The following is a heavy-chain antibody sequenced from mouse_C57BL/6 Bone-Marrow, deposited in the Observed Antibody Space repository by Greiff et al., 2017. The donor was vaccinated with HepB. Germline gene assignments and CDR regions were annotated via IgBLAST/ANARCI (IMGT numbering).Heavy chain of an antibody. Sequence: QVQLQQPGAELVKPGASVKLSCKASGYTFTSYWMHWVKQRPGRGLEWIGRIDPNSGGTKYNEKFKSKATLTVDKPSSTAYMQLSSLTSEDSAVYYCARDLLLVYYYGSSYPDYWGQGTTLTVSS. CDR1: GYTFTSYW. CDR2: IDPNSGGT. J-gene: IGHJ2*01. CDR3: ARDLLLVYYYGSSYPDY. D-gene: IGHD1-1*01. V-gene: IGHV1-72*01.